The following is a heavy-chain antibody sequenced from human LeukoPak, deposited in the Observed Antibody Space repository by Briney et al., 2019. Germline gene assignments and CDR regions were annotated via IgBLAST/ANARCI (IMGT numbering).Heavy chain of an antibody. CDR3: ASGQLRIAAAGTQGLPTH. J-gene: IGHJ4*02. V-gene: IGHV1-46*01. CDR2: INPSGGSA. D-gene: IGHD6-13*01. Sequence: GASVKVSCKASGYTFTSYYMHWVRQAPGQGLEWMGIINPSGGSASYAQEFQGRVTMTRDTSTSTVYMELSSLKSEDTAVYYCASGQLRIAAAGTQGLPTHWGRGTLVTVSS. CDR1: GYTFTSYY.